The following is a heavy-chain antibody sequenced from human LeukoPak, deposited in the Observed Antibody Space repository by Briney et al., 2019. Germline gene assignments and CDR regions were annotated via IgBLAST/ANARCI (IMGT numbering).Heavy chain of an antibody. Sequence: GGSLSLSCVGSGFTFRSYDMRWCLRAPGGGVEGGSVIYSVGSTYYSDSVKGRFTISREDSKNKLYLQMTSLRAEAPAVYSCARAWTRLAYCGRACSRGDAFAIWGQGTMVTVSS. CDR1: GFTFRSYD. CDR3: ARAWTRLAYCGRACSRGDAFAI. J-gene: IGHJ3*02. D-gene: IGHD2-21*02. V-gene: IGHV3-66*01. CDR2: IYSVGST.